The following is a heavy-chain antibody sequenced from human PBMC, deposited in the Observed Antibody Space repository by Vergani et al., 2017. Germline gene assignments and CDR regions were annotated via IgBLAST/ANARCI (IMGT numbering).Heavy chain of an antibody. Sequence: QVQLVESGGGVVQPGRSLRLSCAASGFTFSSYGMHWVRQAPGKGLEWVAVISYDGSNKYYADSVKGRFTISRDNSKNTLYLQMNSLRAEDTAVYYCARGHIVVVPSAYGMDVWGQGTTVTVSS. D-gene: IGHD2-2*01. CDR3: ARGHIVVVPSAYGMDV. J-gene: IGHJ6*02. CDR1: GFTFSSYG. V-gene: IGHV3-30*03. CDR2: ISYDGSNK.